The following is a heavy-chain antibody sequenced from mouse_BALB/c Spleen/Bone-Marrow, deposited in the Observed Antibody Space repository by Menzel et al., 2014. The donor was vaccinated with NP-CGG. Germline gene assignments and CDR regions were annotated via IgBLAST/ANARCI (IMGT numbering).Heavy chain of an antibody. Sequence: QVQLQQSGAELARPGASVKLSCKASGYTFTSYWINWVKQRPGQGLEWIGNIYPSDSYTNYNQKFKDKATLTVDKSSTTAYMQLSNPTSEDSAVYYCTRGGSSPYYFDYWGQGTTLTVSS. CDR2: IYPSDSYT. CDR1: GYTFTSYW. D-gene: IGHD1-1*01. CDR3: TRGGSSPYYFDY. V-gene: IGHV1-69*02. J-gene: IGHJ2*01.